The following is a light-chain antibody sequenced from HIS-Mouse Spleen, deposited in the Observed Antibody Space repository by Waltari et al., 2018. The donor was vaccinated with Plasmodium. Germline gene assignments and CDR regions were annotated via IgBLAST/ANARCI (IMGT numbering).Light chain of an antibody. CDR3: QVWDSSTANVV. CDR1: NIGSKN. Sequence: SYELTQPLSVSVALGQPARITCRGNNIGSKNVHRYQQKPGQAPVLFSYRDSNRPSGIPERFSGSNSGNTATLTISRAQAGDEADYYCQVWDSSTANVVFGGGTKLTVL. CDR2: RDS. V-gene: IGLV3-9*01. J-gene: IGLJ2*01.